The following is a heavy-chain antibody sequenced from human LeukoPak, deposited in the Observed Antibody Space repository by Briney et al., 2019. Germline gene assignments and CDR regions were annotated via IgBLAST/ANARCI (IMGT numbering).Heavy chain of an antibody. CDR2: ISSGSSYI. D-gene: IGHD6-13*01. V-gene: IGHV3-21*01. CDR3: ARQGMGQLGTRYFDY. CDR1: GFTFSSYS. J-gene: IGHJ4*02. Sequence: GGSLRLSCAASGFTFSSYSMNWVRQAPGKGLEWVSSISSGSSYIYYADSVKGRFTISRDNAKNSLYLQMNSLRAEDTAVYYCARQGMGQLGTRYFDYWGQGTLVTVSS.